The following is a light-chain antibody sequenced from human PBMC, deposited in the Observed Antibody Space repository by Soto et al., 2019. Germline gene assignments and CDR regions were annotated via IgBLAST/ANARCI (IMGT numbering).Light chain of an antibody. CDR3: QQYDDWPL. V-gene: IGKV3-15*01. CDR2: GAS. Sequence: EIVVTQSPATLSVSPGERATLSCRASQSISSNLVWYQQKPGQAPRLLVFGASARATGIPARFSGSGSGTEFTLTISSLQSEDFAVYYCQQYDDWPLFGQGTKLEIK. J-gene: IGKJ2*01. CDR1: QSISSN.